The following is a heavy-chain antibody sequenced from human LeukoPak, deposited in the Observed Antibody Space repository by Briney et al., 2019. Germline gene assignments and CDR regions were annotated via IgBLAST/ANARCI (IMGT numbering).Heavy chain of an antibody. CDR2: ISAYNGNT. V-gene: IGHV1-18*01. J-gene: IGHJ4*02. CDR1: GYTFTSYG. CDR3: ARRIADILTGYYFDY. D-gene: IGHD3-9*01. Sequence: GASVKVSCKASGYTFTSYGISWVRQAPGQGHEWMGWISAYNGNTNYAQKFQGRVTMTTDTSTSTAYMELRSLRSDDTAVYYCARRIADILTGYYFDYWGQGTLVTVSS.